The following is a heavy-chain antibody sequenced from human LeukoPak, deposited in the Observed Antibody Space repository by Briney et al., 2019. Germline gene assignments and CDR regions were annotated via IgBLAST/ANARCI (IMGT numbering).Heavy chain of an antibody. J-gene: IGHJ4*02. CDR3: AKALGTDTGRFFDF. V-gene: IGHV3-23*01. D-gene: IGHD5-18*01. CDR2: ISGSGGST. Sequence: GSLRLSCAASGFTFSSYAMNWVRQAPGKGLEWVSAISGSGGSTYYADSVKGRFSISRDNSKNTLYLQMNSLRAEDTAVYYCAKALGTDTGRFFDFWGQGTLVTVSS. CDR1: GFTFSSYA.